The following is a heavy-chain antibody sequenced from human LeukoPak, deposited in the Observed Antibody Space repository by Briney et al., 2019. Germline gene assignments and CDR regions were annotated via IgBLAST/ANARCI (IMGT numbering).Heavy chain of an antibody. CDR3: ARYVRDYGDYDPFFDY. CDR1: GFTFSSYS. J-gene: IGHJ4*02. V-gene: IGHV3-21*01. Sequence: GGSLRLSCAASGFTFSSYSMNWVRQAPGKGLEWVSSISSSSSYIYYADSVKGRFTISRDNAKNSLYLQMNSLRAEDTAVYYCARYVRDYGDYDPFFDYWGQGTLATVSS. CDR2: ISSSSSYI. D-gene: IGHD4-17*01.